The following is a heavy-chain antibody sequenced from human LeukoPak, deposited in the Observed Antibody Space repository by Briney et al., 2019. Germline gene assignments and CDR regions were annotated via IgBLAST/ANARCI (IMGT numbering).Heavy chain of an antibody. V-gene: IGHV1-18*04. CDR2: ISAYNGNT. D-gene: IGHD3-22*01. CDR3: ARPYYDSSGYYYAVEGAFDI. Sequence: ASVKVSCKASGYTFTGYYMHWVRQAPGQGLEWMGWISAYNGNTNYAQKLQGRVTMTTDTSTSTAYMELRSLRSDDTAVYYCARPYYDSSGYYYAVEGAFDIWGQGTMVTVSS. J-gene: IGHJ3*02. CDR1: GYTFTGYY.